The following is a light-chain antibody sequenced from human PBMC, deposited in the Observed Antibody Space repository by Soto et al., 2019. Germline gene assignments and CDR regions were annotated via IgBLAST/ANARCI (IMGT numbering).Light chain of an antibody. CDR1: QGISNH. CDR2: GAS. J-gene: IGKJ1*01. Sequence: DLQLTQSPFSLSASLGDRVTITCRASQGISNHVAWYQQKPGKVPKLLIYGASTLQSGVPSRFSGGGSGTDFTLTISRLEPEDFAVYYCQQCGSSPWTFGQGTKVDIK. CDR3: QQCGSSPWT. V-gene: IGKV1-27*01.